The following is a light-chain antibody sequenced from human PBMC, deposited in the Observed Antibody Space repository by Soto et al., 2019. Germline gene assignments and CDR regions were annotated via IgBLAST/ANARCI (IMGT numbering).Light chain of an antibody. J-gene: IGKJ4*01. CDR1: QTVSSSY. CDR2: GAL. V-gene: IGKV3-20*01. Sequence: EIVLTQSPGTLSLSPGEGATLSCRASQTVSSSYLGWYQQKAGQAPRLLIYGALSRATGIPDRFSGSGSGTDFTLTISRLEPEDFALYYCQQYATSPLTFGGGTKVDIK. CDR3: QQYATSPLT.